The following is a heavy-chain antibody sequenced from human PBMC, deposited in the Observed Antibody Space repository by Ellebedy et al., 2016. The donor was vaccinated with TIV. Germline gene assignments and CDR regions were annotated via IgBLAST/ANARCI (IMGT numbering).Heavy chain of an antibody. CDR1: GFTFSSYG. D-gene: IGHD5/OR15-5a*01. CDR2: ISYDGSNK. Sequence: GESLKISXAASGFTFSSYGMHWVRQAPGKGLEWVAVISYDGSNKYYADSVKGRFTTSRDNSKNTLYLQMNSLRAEDTAVYYCAKESSTSGMDVWGQGTTVTVSS. J-gene: IGHJ6*02. V-gene: IGHV3-30*18. CDR3: AKESSTSGMDV.